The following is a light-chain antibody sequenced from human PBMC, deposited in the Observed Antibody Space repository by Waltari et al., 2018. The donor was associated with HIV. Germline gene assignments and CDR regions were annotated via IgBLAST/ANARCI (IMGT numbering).Light chain of an antibody. CDR1: ATPAVDYNY. CDR2: NVD. Sequence: QSALTQPRAVSGSPGHSVTISCTGIATPAVDYNYVSWSQHRPGRTPWLLLFNVDKRHSGVPSRFSGSRSGSTASLTISDLQFDDEGDYYCASYLRSGPLGVFGGGTTLTVL. J-gene: IGLJ2*01. V-gene: IGLV2-11*01. CDR3: ASYLRSGPLGV.